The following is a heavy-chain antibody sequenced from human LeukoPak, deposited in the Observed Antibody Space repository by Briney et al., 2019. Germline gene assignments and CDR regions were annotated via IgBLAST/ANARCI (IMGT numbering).Heavy chain of an antibody. D-gene: IGHD6-13*01. V-gene: IGHV1-8*01. CDR1: GYTFTSYD. CDR2: MNPNSGNT. Sequence: ASVKVSCKASGYTFTSYDINWVRQASGQGLEWLGWMNPNSGNTGYAQKFQGKVTLTRNTSISTAYMDLSSLSSEDTAVYYCARGYSSLKNFDYWGQGTLVTVSS. CDR3: ARGYSSLKNFDY. J-gene: IGHJ4*02.